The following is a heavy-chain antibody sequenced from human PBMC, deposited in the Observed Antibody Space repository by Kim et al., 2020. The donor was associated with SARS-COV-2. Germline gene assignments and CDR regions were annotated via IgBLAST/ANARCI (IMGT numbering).Heavy chain of an antibody. Sequence: GGSLRLSCAASGFSFNNYGMHWVRQAPGKGLEWVAFISYEGSKKQYPDSLKGRFTVSRDYSKNTLYLQMNSLTAEDTAVYYCAKQGYILGLNTYYGMDLWRQGTGVPVS. CDR2: ISYEGSKK. D-gene: IGHD5-12*01. CDR3: AKQGYILGLNTYYGMDL. V-gene: IGHV3-30*18. CDR1: GFSFNNYG. J-gene: IGHJ6*02.